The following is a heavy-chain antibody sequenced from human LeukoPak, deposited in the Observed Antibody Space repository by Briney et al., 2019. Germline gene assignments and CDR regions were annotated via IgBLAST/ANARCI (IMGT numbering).Heavy chain of an antibody. CDR3: GAWMARQQRDAFDI. J-gene: IGHJ3*02. CDR1: GYTFTSYG. D-gene: IGHD5-24*01. Sequence: SVKVCCKASGYTFTSYGISWVRQAPGQGLEWMGGIIPIFGTANYAQKFQGRVTITADESTSTAYMELSSLRSEDTAVYYCGAWMARQQRDAFDIWGQGTMVTVSS. V-gene: IGHV1-69*13. CDR2: IIPIFGTA.